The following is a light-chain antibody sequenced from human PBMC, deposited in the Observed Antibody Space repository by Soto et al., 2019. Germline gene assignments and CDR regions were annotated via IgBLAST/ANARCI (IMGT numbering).Light chain of an antibody. CDR2: DAT. V-gene: IGKV1-33*01. Sequence: DIQMTQSPSSLSASVGDRVTITCQASQDIANYLNWYQQKAGRAPKFLIYDATNLETGVPSRFSGSGSGTDFTLTISVLPPEDIATYYCQQYDNLPLTFGGGTKVEIK. J-gene: IGKJ4*01. CDR3: QQYDNLPLT. CDR1: QDIANY.